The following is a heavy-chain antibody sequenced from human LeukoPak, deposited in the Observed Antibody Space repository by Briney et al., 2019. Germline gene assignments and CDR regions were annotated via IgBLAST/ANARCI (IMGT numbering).Heavy chain of an antibody. J-gene: IGHJ5*02. CDR1: GYTFTDYY. CDR3: VTEGYCMSDNCYVH. Sequence: ASVKVSCKASGYTFTDYYMHWVVQAPGKGLEWMGRVDPADGEAAYAQKFQGRVTITADPSRDTAYMELTSLRSEDTAMYYCVTEGYCMSDNCYVHWGQGTLVTVSS. V-gene: IGHV1-69-2*01. D-gene: IGHD2-15*01. CDR2: VDPADGEA.